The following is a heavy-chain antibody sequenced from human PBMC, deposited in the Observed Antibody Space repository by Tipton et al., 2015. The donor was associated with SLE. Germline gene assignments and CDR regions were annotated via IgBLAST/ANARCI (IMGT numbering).Heavy chain of an antibody. CDR2: INHSGST. CDR1: GGSFSGYY. V-gene: IGHV4-34*01. Sequence: LSLTCAVYGGSFSGYYWSWIRQPPGKGLEWIGEINHSGSTNYNPSLKSRVTISVDTSKNQFSLKLSSVTAADTAVYYCARVIAAAGHAFDIWGQGTMVTVSS. D-gene: IGHD6-13*01. J-gene: IGHJ3*02. CDR3: ARVIAAAGHAFDI.